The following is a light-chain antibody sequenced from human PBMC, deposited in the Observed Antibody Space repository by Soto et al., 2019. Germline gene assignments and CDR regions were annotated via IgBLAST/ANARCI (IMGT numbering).Light chain of an antibody. CDR3: SSYTSSSTLLYV. J-gene: IGLJ1*01. CDR2: DVS. CDR1: SSDVGGYNY. Sequence: QSALTQPASVSGSPGQSITISCTGTSSDVGGYNYVSWYQQHPGKAPKLMIYDVSNRPSGVSNRFSGSKSGNTASLTISGLQPEYEPDYYTSSYTSSSTLLYVFGTGTKVTVL. V-gene: IGLV2-14*01.